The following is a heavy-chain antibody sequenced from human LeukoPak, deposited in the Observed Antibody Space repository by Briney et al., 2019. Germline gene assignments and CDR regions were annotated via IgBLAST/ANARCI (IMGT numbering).Heavy chain of an antibody. CDR1: GASISNYY. D-gene: IGHD3-16*01. Sequence: SETLSLTCSVSGASISNYYWSWIRQPPGKGLEWIGYIYYSGSTNYNPSLKSRVTISVDTSKNQLSLKLTSVTAADTAVYYCPREAGRVFDYWGQGTLVTVSS. CDR2: IYYSGST. CDR3: PREAGRVFDY. J-gene: IGHJ4*02. V-gene: IGHV4-59*01.